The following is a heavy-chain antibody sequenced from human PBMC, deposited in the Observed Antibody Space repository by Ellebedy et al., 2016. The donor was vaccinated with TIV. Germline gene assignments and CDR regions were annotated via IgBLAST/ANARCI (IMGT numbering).Heavy chain of an antibody. CDR1: GGSFSGYY. V-gene: IGHV4-34*01. J-gene: IGHJ5*02. D-gene: IGHD6-19*01. CDR2: INHSGST. CDR3: ARGHSSGWYEGVWFDP. Sequence: SETLSLXXAVYGGSFSGYYWSWIRQPPGKGLEWIGEINHSGSTNYNPSLKSRVTISVDTSKNQFSLKLSSVTAADTAVYYCARGHSSGWYEGVWFDPWGQGTLVTVSS.